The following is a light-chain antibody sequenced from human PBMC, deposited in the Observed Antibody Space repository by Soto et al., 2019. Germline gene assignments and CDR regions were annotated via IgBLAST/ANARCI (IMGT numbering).Light chain of an antibody. J-gene: IGKJ5*01. V-gene: IGKV1-8*01. CDR3: QQYTDWPIT. CDR1: QGISSY. Sequence: IQMTQSPSSLSASVGDRVTITCRASQGISSYLAWYQQKPGKAPNLLIYAASTLQSGVPSRFSGSGSGTDFTLTISCLQSDDFAVYFCQQYTDWPITFGQGTRLEIK. CDR2: AAS.